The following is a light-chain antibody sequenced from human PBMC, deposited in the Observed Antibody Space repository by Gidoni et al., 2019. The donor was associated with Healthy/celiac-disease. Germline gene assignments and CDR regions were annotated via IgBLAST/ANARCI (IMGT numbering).Light chain of an antibody. V-gene: IGKV3-20*01. CDR3: QQYGSSLLT. Sequence: EIVLTQSPGTLSLSPGERATLSCRASQSVSSSYLAWYQQKPGQAHRLLIYGASSRATGIPDRFIGIGSGTDFTLTISRLEPEDFAVDYCQQYGSSLLTFGGXTKVEIK. CDR2: GAS. J-gene: IGKJ4*01. CDR1: QSVSSSY.